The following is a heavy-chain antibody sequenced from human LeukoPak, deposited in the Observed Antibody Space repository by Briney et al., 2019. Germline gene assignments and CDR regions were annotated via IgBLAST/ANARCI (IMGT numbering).Heavy chain of an antibody. CDR2: RYARGSS. CDR1: GGSISNYY. D-gene: IGHD2-15*01. CDR3: ARGRYCSADICTGGDSFDI. J-gene: IGHJ3*02. V-gene: IGHV4-4*07. Sequence: SETLSLTCTVSGGSISNYYWSWIRQPAGKGLEWIGRRYARGSSNYNPPVQSRVTMSVDTSKNQFSLKLRSVTAADTAVYYCARGRYCSADICTGGDSFDIWGQGTMVSVSP.